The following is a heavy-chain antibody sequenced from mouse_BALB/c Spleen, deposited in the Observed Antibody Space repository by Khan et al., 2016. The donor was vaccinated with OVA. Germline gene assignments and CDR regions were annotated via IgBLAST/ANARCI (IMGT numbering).Heavy chain of an antibody. CDR3: KRFGYLFAY. Sequence: VHVKQSGTVLARPGTSVKMSCKASGYTFTSYWMHWVKQRPGQGLEWIGDIYPGNSDTSYNQKFKGKAKLTAVTTTSNAYMELSSLTNEDSAVYYCKRFGYLFAYWGQGTLVTVSA. J-gene: IGHJ3*01. D-gene: IGHD2-2*01. CDR1: GYTFTSYW. V-gene: IGHV1-5*01. CDR2: IYPGNSDT.